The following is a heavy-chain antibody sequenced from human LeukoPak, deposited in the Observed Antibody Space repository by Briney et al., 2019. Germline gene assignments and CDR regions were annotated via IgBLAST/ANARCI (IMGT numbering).Heavy chain of an antibody. CDR3: ARESTVVPAAIDY. Sequence: ASETLSLTCTVSGGSISSYYWSWIRQPPGKGLEWIGYIYYSGSTNYNPSLKSRVTISVDTSKNQFSLKLGSVTAADTAVYYCARESTVVPAAIDYWGQGTLVTVSS. D-gene: IGHD2-2*02. CDR1: GGSISSYY. CDR2: IYYSGST. J-gene: IGHJ4*02. V-gene: IGHV4-59*01.